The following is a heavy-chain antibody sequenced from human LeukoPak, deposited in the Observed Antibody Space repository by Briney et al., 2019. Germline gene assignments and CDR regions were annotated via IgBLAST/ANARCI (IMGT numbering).Heavy chain of an antibody. CDR2: ISSSGSTI. V-gene: IGHV3-11*01. J-gene: IGHJ4*02. CDR1: GFTFSDYY. Sequence: GGSLRLSCAASGFTFSDYYMSWIRQAPGKGLEWVSYISSSGSTIYYADSVKGRFTISRDNAKNSLYLQMNSLRAEDTAVYYCAKTTAGYSSGRYPGWPVDYWGQGTLVTVSS. CDR3: AKTTAGYSSGRYPGWPVDY. D-gene: IGHD6-19*01.